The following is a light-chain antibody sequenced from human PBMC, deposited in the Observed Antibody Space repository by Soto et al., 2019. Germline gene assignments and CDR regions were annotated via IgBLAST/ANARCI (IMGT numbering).Light chain of an antibody. J-gene: IGKJ2*01. CDR2: KAS. V-gene: IGKV1-5*03. CDR1: QSISSW. CDR3: QQYNSYSQT. Sequence: DIQMTQSPSTLSASVGDRVTITCRASQSISSWLAWYQQKPGKAPKLLIYKASSLESADPSRFSGSGSGTEFTLTISSLQPDDFATYYCQQYNSYSQTFGQGTKLEIK.